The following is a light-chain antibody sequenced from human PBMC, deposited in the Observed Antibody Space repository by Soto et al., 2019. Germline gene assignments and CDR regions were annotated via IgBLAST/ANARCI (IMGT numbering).Light chain of an antibody. Sequence: QSALTQPASVSGSPGQSITISCTGTSSDVGGYNYVSWYQQHPGKAPKLMIYDVSNRPSRVSNRFSGSKSGNTASLTISGLQAEDEADYYCSSYTSSSTVVFGGGTKLTLL. CDR2: DVS. CDR1: SSDVGGYNY. J-gene: IGLJ2*01. V-gene: IGLV2-14*01. CDR3: SSYTSSSTVV.